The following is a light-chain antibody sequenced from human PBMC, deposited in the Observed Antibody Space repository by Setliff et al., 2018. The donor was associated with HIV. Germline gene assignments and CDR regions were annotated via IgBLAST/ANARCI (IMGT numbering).Light chain of an antibody. CDR2: EVS. CDR3: SSYTSSSTPYV. J-gene: IGLJ1*01. Sequence: ALTQPASVSGSPGQSITISCTGTSSDVGGYNYVSWYQQYPGKAPKLMIYEVSNRPSGVSNRFSGSKSGNTASLTISGPQAEDEADYYCSSYTSSSTPYVFGIGTKVTVL. V-gene: IGLV2-14*01. CDR1: SSDVGGYNY.